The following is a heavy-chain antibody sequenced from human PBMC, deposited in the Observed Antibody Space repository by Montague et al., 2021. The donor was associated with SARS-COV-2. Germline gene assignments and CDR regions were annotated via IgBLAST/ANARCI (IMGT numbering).Heavy chain of an antibody. CDR2: SMYTGGT. V-gene: IGHV4-59*02. D-gene: IGHD5-24*01. Sequence: SETLSLTCAGSLRSGNRAYWGWIGQPPVRALDRSGYSMYTGGTNYNPSLETRVTISVDPSKNRFSLKLSSVTSADTAVYYCAREDRWNWFDPWGKGTLVIVSS. CDR1: LRSGNRAY. J-gene: IGHJ5*02. CDR3: AREDRWNWFDP.